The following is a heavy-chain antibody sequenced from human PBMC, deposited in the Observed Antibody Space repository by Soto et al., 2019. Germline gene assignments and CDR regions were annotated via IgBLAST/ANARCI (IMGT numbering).Heavy chain of an antibody. CDR2: IITIFGTA. Sequence: ASVKVSCKASGSTFSSYAISWVRRAPGQGLDWMGGIITIFGTANYAQKFQGRVTITAYESTSTAYMELSSLRSEDTAVYYCARDNSGSYSYSYYYMDVWGKGTTVTVSS. CDR3: ARDNSGSYSYSYYYMDV. CDR1: GSTFSSYA. V-gene: IGHV1-69*13. D-gene: IGHD1-26*01. J-gene: IGHJ6*03.